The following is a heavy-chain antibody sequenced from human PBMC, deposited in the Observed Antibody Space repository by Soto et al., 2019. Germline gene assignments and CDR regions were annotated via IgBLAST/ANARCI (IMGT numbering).Heavy chain of an antibody. Sequence: PSETLSLTCAVYGGSFSGYYWSWIRQPPGKGLEWIGEINHSGSSNYNPSLKSRVTISVDTSKNQFSLKLSSVTAADTAVYYCAREGVEQYFPYWGQGTLVTVSS. CDR1: GGSFSGYY. V-gene: IGHV4-34*01. J-gene: IGHJ4*02. CDR3: AREGVEQYFPY. D-gene: IGHD3-9*01. CDR2: INHSGSS.